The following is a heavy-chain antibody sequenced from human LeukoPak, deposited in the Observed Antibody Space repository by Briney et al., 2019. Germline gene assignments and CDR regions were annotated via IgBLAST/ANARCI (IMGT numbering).Heavy chain of an antibody. CDR3: AKWGDYDILTGYYDSDY. Sequence: PGAYLRLSCAASGFTFSNYAMSWVRQAPGKGLEWVSAIAGSGSSTYYTDSVKGRFTISRDNSKNTLYLQLNRLRAEDTAVYYCAKWGDYDILTGYYDSDYWGQGTLVTVSS. J-gene: IGHJ4*02. D-gene: IGHD3-9*01. V-gene: IGHV3-23*01. CDR1: GFTFSNYA. CDR2: IAGSGSST.